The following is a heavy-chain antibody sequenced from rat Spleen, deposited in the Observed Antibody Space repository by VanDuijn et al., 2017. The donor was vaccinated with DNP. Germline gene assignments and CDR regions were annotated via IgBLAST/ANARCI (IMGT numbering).Heavy chain of an antibody. V-gene: IGHV5-31*01. Sequence: EVQLVETGGGLVQPGKSLKLSCVASGFTFSRYWMYWIRQAPGKGLEWIASITTTGGSTYYLDSVKGRFTISRDNAKSTLYLQMDSLRSEDTATYYCTRRGTMMSFDYWGQGVMVTVSS. CDR1: GFTFSRYW. J-gene: IGHJ2*01. CDR2: ITTTGGST. D-gene: IGHD1-12*01. CDR3: TRRGTMMSFDY.